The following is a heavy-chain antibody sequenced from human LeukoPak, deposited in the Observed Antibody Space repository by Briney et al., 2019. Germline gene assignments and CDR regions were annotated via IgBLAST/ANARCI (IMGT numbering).Heavy chain of an antibody. D-gene: IGHD3-3*01. V-gene: IGHV4-30-4*01. CDR3: ARGLYDSWSGYASHWFDP. Sequence: PSETLSLTCTVSGGSISSGDYYWSWIRQPPGKGLEWIGYIYYSGSTYYNPSLKGRVTISVDTSKNQFSLKLSSVTAADTAVYYCARGLYDSWSGYASHWFDPWGQGTLVTVSS. CDR2: IYYSGST. J-gene: IGHJ5*02. CDR1: GGSISSGDYY.